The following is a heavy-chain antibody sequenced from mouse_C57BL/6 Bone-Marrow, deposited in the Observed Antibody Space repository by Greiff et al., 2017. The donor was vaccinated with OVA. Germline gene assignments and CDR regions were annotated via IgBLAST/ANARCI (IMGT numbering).Heavy chain of an antibody. CDR1: GFPFGSYA. J-gene: IGHJ3*01. CDR2: ISDGGSYT. D-gene: IGHD1-1*02. Sequence: EVQRVESGGGLVKPGGSLKLSCAASGFPFGSYAMSWVRQTPEKRLGWVATISDGGSYTYYPDNVKGRFTISRDNAKNNLYLQMSHLKSEDTAMYYCARRYGAYWGQGTLVTVSA. V-gene: IGHV5-4*03. CDR3: ARRYGAY.